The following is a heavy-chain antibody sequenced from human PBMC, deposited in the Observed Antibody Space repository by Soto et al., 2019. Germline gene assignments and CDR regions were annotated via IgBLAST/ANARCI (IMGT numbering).Heavy chain of an antibody. Sequence: QLQLQESGPGLVKPSETLSLTCTVSGDSVSTNSYSWGWIRQSPGKGLEWIGTIYSSENTYYNPSLLSRVTISVDTSKNEFSLRLSSVPAADTASYYCARLNGYCISTNCHGYYCMDVWGQGTTVTVSS. CDR1: GDSVSTNSYS. V-gene: IGHV4-39*01. CDR3: ARLNGYCISTNCHGYYCMDV. CDR2: IYSSENT. D-gene: IGHD2-2*03. J-gene: IGHJ6*02.